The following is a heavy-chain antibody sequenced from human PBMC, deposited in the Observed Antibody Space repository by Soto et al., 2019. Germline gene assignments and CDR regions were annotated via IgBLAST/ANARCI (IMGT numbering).Heavy chain of an antibody. Sequence: QLQLQESGPGLVKPSETLSLTCSVSDDSINSDKYYWGWIRQPPGKGLEWIGSIYYRGNAYYNPSLQTRVTISLDKSRSQFSRKLNSVTAAESAVYLCARLEGLATISYYFDFWGRGALVTVSS. CDR2: IYYRGNA. CDR1: DDSINSDKYY. D-gene: IGHD3-3*01. CDR3: ARLEGLATISYYFDF. V-gene: IGHV4-39*01. J-gene: IGHJ4*02.